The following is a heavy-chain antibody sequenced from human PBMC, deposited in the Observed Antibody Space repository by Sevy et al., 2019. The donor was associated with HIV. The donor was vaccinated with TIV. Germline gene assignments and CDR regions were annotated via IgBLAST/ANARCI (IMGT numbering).Heavy chain of an antibody. CDR2: ISSSSSYI. V-gene: IGHV3-21*01. J-gene: IGHJ6*03. CDR3: ARDSDDQYYYYYIDV. Sequence: GGSLRLSCAASGFTFSSYSMNWVRQAPGKGLEWVSSISSSSSYIYYADSVKGRFTISRDNAKNSLYLQMNSLRAEDTAVYYCARDSDDQYYYYYIDVWGKGTTVTVSS. D-gene: IGHD1-1*01. CDR1: GFTFSSYS.